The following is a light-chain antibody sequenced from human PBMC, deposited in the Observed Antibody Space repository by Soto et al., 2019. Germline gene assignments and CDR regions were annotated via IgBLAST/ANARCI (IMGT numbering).Light chain of an antibody. J-gene: IGKJ4*01. CDR1: QSISSW. CDR3: QQYNSYVT. V-gene: IGKV1-5*01. CDR2: DAS. Sequence: DIQMTQSPSTLSASVGDRVTITCRARQSISSWLAWDQQKPGKAPKLLIYDASSLESGVPSRFSGSGSGTEFALCISSLQPDDFATYYCQQYNSYVTFGGGTKVEIK.